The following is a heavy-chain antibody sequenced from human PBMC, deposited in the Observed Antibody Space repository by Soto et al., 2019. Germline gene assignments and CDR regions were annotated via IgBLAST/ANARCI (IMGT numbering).Heavy chain of an antibody. CDR3: ARQLAATGTSGTFDY. CDR2: TYYRSTWSN. D-gene: IGHD6-13*01. Sequence: QVQLQQSGPGLVKPSQTLSLTCAISGDSVSSNSAAWTWIRQSPSSGLEWLGRTYYRSTWSNDYAISVKSRIAINLHTSNNQSTPHLNFMIPENTAVYYCARQLAATGTSGTFDYWGQGTLVTVSS. CDR1: GDSVSSNSAA. J-gene: IGHJ4*02. V-gene: IGHV6-1*01.